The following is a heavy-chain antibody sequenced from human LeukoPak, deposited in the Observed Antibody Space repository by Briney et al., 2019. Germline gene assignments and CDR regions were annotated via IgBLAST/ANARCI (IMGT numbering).Heavy chain of an antibody. CDR1: GFAFSNYA. CDR3: AIRKVWSGYSDGFDI. V-gene: IGHV3-23*01. CDR2: ISGTGGST. Sequence: PGGSLRLSCAVSGFAFSNYAMTWVRQSPGPGLEWVAGISGTGGSTYYADSVKGRFTISRDNSKNTLYLQMNSLRAEDTAVYYCAIRKVWSGYSDGFDIWGQGTMVTVSS. J-gene: IGHJ3*02. D-gene: IGHD3-3*01.